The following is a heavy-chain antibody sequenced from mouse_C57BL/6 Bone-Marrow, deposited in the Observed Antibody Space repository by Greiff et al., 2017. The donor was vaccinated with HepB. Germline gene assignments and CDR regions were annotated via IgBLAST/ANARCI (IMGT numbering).Heavy chain of an antibody. Sequence: QVQLQQPGAELVRPGPSVKLSCKASGYTFTSYWMHWVKQRPGQGLEWIGVIDPSDSYTNYNQKFKGKATLTVDTSSSTAYMQLSSLTSEDSAVYYCARKGATYYGSYWYFDVWGTGTTVTVSS. CDR1: GYTFTSYW. CDR2: IDPSDSYT. V-gene: IGHV1-59*01. D-gene: IGHD1-1*01. J-gene: IGHJ1*03. CDR3: ARKGATYYGSYWYFDV.